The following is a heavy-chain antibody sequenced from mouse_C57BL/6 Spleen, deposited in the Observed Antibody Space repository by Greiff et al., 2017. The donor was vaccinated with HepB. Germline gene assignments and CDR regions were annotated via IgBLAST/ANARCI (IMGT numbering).Heavy chain of an antibody. Sequence: QVQLKESGAELVKPGASVKISCKASGYAFSSYWMNWVKQRPGKGLEWIGQIYPGDGDTNYNGKFKGKATLTADKSSSTAYMQLSSLTSEDSAVYFCARGGDGSWYFDVWGTGTTVTVSS. V-gene: IGHV1-80*01. CDR3: ARGGDGSWYFDV. D-gene: IGHD2-3*01. J-gene: IGHJ1*03. CDR2: IYPGDGDT. CDR1: GYAFSSYW.